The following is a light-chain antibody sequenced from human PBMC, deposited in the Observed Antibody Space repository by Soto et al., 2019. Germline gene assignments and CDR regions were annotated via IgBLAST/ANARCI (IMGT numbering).Light chain of an antibody. CDR3: QKRSNWPA. CDR2: DAS. J-gene: IGKJ2*01. Sequence: EIVLTQSPATLSLSPGERATLSCRASQSVSSYLAWYQQKPGQAPRLLIYDASNRATGIPAMLSGSGSGTDFPLTIRSLETADFAVYYCQKRSNWPAFGQGTKLEIK. V-gene: IGKV3-11*01. CDR1: QSVSSY.